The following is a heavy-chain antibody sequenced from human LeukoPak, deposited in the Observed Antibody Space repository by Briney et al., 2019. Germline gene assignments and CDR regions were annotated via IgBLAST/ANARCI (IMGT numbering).Heavy chain of an antibody. V-gene: IGHV3-33*08. D-gene: IGHD3-22*01. CDR1: GFTFSSYA. Sequence: GGSLRLSCAASGFTFSSYAMHWVRQAPGKGLEWVAVIWYDGSNKYYADSVKGRFTISRDNSKNTLYLQMNSLRAEDTAVYYCARDYGYYDSSGYYSHFDYWGQGTLVTVSS. CDR2: IWYDGSNK. J-gene: IGHJ4*02. CDR3: ARDYGYYDSSGYYSHFDY.